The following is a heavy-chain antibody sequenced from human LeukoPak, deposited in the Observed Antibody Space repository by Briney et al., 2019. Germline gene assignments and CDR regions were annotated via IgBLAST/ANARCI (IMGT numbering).Heavy chain of an antibody. V-gene: IGHV1-2*02. CDR3: SRDRGYYDSGNYPTDY. Sequence: ASVKVSCKASGYTVTSYYMHGVRQAPGQGLEWMGWINPNTGDTSFAQKFQGRVTMTRDTSINTTYMELSRLTSDDTAVYYCSRDRGYYDSGNYPTDYWGQGTLVTVSS. CDR1: GYTVTSYY. J-gene: IGHJ4*02. D-gene: IGHD3-10*01. CDR2: INPNTGDT.